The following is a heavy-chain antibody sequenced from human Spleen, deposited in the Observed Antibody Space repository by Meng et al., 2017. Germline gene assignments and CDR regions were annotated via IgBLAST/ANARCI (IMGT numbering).Heavy chain of an antibody. V-gene: IGHV3-23*01. Sequence: EVQLLESGGGLVQPGGSLRLSCAASRFIFSSYAMNWVRQAPGKGLEWVSAISGSGGNIHYAASVKGRFTISRDNSKNTLYLQMNSLRAEDTAVYYCAKMSDYWGQGILVTVSS. CDR3: AKMSDY. CDR2: ISGSGGNI. CDR1: RFIFSSYA. J-gene: IGHJ4*02.